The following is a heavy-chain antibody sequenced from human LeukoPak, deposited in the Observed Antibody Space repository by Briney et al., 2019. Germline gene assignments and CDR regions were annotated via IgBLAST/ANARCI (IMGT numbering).Heavy chain of an antibody. Sequence: GGSLRLSCAASGFSFSSYGINWVRQAPGKGLEWVSGISGSGDITYYADSVKGRFTISRDNSRNTLYLQMNSLRAEDTAVYYCARRSKSSAIWYFFDYWGQGTLVTVSS. D-gene: IGHD6-25*01. J-gene: IGHJ4*02. CDR2: ISGSGDIT. V-gene: IGHV3-23*01. CDR1: GFSFSSYG. CDR3: ARRSKSSAIWYFFDY.